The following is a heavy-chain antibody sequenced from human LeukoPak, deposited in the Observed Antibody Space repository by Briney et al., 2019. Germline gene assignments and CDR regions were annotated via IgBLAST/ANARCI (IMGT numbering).Heavy chain of an antibody. V-gene: IGHV4-59*08. Sequence: SETLSLTCSVSGASIISYHWSWVRQPPGKGLEWIGFVHYSGSANYNPSLKSRVTISADTSKNQFSLSLTSVTAADTALYYCARSPLESRRDAYNFYFDYWGQGALVTVSS. CDR2: VHYSGSA. D-gene: IGHD5-24*01. CDR1: GASIISYH. CDR3: ARSPLESRRDAYNFYFDY. J-gene: IGHJ4*02.